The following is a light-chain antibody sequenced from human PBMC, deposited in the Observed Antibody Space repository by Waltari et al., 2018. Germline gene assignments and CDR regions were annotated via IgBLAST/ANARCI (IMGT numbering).Light chain of an antibody. Sequence: QSVLTHPPSASGTPGQRVTISCSGSRSNIGSSTVNWYLQIPGTAPKPLMYSASQRPSGVPGRFSGSKSGTSASLAISGLQSEDEADYYCATWDDSLNNYVFGTGTKVTVL. CDR2: SAS. CDR3: ATWDDSLNNYV. V-gene: IGLV1-44*01. J-gene: IGLJ1*01. CDR1: RSNIGSST.